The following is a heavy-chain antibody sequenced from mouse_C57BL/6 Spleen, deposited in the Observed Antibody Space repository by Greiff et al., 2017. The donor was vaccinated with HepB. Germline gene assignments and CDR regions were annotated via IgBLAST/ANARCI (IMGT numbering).Heavy chain of an antibody. CDR2: ISSGSSTI. Sequence: EVKLMESGGGLVKPGGSLKLSCAASGFTFSDYGMHWVRQAPEKGLEWVAYISSGSSTIYYADTVKGRFTISRDNAKNTLFLQMTSLRSEDTAMYYCARMAGTSFDYWGQGTTLTVSS. V-gene: IGHV5-17*01. J-gene: IGHJ2*01. CDR1: GFTFSDYG. CDR3: ARMAGTSFDY. D-gene: IGHD4-1*01.